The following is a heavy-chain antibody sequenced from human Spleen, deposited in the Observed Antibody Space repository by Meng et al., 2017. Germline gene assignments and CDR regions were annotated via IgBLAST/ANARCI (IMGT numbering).Heavy chain of an antibody. J-gene: IGHJ4*02. CDR3: ASWIYSCGWQ. CDR1: GGSISSIDW. CDR2: IYHGGDT. D-gene: IGHD6-19*01. Sequence: QLQLQESGPGLVKPSETLSLTCVVSGGSISSIDWWRWVRQPPGKGLEWIGEIYHGGDTNYNPSLKSRVTIAIDKSKNQFSLKLSSVTAADTAVYYCASWIYSCGWQWGQGALVTVSS. V-gene: IGHV4/OR15-8*02.